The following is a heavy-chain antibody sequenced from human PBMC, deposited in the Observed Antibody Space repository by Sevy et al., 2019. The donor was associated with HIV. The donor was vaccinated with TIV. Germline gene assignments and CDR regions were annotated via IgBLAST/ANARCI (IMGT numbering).Heavy chain of an antibody. Sequence: GGSLRLSCGATAFTFSSYDMHWVRQVAGKGLEWVSSIGLSGDTYFAGSVKGRFTISRDNVKNYLYLQMSSLRAGDTAVYYCASGTAADAFDVWGQGTFVTVSS. CDR3: ASGTAADAFDV. CDR1: AFTFSSYD. D-gene: IGHD6-13*01. V-gene: IGHV3-13*01. CDR2: IGLSGDT. J-gene: IGHJ3*01.